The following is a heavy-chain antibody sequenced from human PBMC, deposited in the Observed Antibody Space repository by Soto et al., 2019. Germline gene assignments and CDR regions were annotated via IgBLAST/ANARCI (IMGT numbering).Heavy chain of an antibody. CDR3: GRSSGSYPSAY. V-gene: IGHV4-59*01. D-gene: IGHD1-26*01. CDR2: NYYSGST. CDR1: GGSISRYY. Sequence: SEALSVTCTVSGGSISRYYWSWIRQPPGKGLEWIGYNYYSGSTNYNPSLKSRVTISVDTSKNQFSLKLSSVTAADTAVYYCGRSSGSYPSAYWGQGTLVTVS. J-gene: IGHJ4*02.